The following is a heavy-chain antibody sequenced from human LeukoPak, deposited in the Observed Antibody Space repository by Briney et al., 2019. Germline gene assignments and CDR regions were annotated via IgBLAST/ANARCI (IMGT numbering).Heavy chain of an antibody. J-gene: IGHJ2*01. CDR3: AKGISDYGDYGNWYFDL. CDR2: ISGGGGST. D-gene: IGHD4-17*01. CDR1: GFIFSTYN. Sequence: PGGSLRLSCATSGFIFSTYNMNWVRQAPGKGLEWVSTISGGGGSTYYADSVKGRFTISRDNSKNTLYLQMNSLRAEDTAVYYCAKGISDYGDYGNWYFDLWGRGTLVTVSS. V-gene: IGHV3-23*01.